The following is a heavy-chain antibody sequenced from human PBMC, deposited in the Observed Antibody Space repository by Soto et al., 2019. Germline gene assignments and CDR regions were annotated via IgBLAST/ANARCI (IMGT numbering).Heavy chain of an antibody. CDR3: ARDIIESMDYYGSGSIPNPRFDY. J-gene: IGHJ4*02. CDR2: IDYSGST. V-gene: IGHV4-61*01. D-gene: IGHD3-10*01. Sequence: QVQLQESGPGLVKPSETLSLTCTVSGGSVSSGSYYWSWIRQPPGKGLEWIGYIDYSGSTNYNPSLRSPVAISAETSKNLFSLKLSSVTAADTAVYYCARDIIESMDYYGSGSIPNPRFDYLGQGTLVTVSS. CDR1: GGSVSSGSYY.